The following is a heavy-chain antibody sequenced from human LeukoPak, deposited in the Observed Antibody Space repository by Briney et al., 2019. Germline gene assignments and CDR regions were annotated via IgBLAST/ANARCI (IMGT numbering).Heavy chain of an antibody. J-gene: IGHJ4*02. CDR2: IYGSGST. Sequence: PSETLSLTCSVSGYTISSGYYWGWIRQPPGKGLEWIGSIYGSGSTYYNPPLKSRVTISADTSKNQLSLKLSSVTAADTAVYYCASPEGRYCSGGSCYGYWGQGTLVTVSS. CDR1: GYTISSGYY. D-gene: IGHD2-15*01. V-gene: IGHV4-38-2*02. CDR3: ASPEGRYCSGGSCYGY.